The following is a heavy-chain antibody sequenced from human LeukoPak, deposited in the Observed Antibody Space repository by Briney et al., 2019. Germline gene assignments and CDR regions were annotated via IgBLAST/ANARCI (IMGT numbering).Heavy chain of an antibody. J-gene: IGHJ4*02. CDR1: GFTFSSYW. D-gene: IGHD5-12*01. Sequence: GGSLRLSCAASGFTFSSYWMSWVRQAPGKGLEWVANIKQDGSEKYCVDSVKGRFTISRDNAKNSLYLQMNSLRAEDTAVYYCARGSGYSGYDFGGFDYWGQGTLVTVSS. CDR2: IKQDGSEK. CDR3: ARGSGYSGYDFGGFDY. V-gene: IGHV3-7*03.